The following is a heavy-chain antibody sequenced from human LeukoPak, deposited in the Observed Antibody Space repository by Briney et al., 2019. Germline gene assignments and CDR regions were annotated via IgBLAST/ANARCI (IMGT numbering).Heavy chain of an antibody. V-gene: IGHV2-5*02. CDR2: IYWDDEK. J-gene: IGHJ4*02. CDR1: GFSLTSNGVG. D-gene: IGHD3-22*01. Sequence: SGPTLVKPTQTLTLTCTFSGFSLTSNGVGVGWIRQPPGKALEGLALIYWDDEKRYSPSLRTRLTITKDTSRRQVVLTLSNMDPVDTGPYYCAHLYFYNSVGYSRAFDYWGQGTLVTVSS. CDR3: AHLYFYNSVGYSRAFDY.